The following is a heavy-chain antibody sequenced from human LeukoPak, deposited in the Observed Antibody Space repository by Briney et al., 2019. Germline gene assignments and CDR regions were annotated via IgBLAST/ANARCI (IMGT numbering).Heavy chain of an antibody. D-gene: IGHD6-19*01. V-gene: IGHV1-69*04. CDR1: GGTFSSYA. Sequence: GASVKVSCKASGGTFSSYAISWVRQAPGQGLEWMGRIIPILGIANYAQKFQGRVTITADKSTSTAYMELSSLRSEDTAVYYCARVRGIAVAGTMSYYGMDVWGQGTTVTVSS. CDR3: ARVRGIAVAGTMSYYGMDV. CDR2: IIPILGIA. J-gene: IGHJ6*02.